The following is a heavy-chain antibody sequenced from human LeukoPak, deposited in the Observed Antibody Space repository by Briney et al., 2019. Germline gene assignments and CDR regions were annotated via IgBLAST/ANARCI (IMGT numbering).Heavy chain of an antibody. V-gene: IGHV1-8*01. Sequence: ASVKVSCKASGYTFTSYDISWVRQATGQGLEWMGWMNPNSGNTGYAQKFQGRVTMTRNTSISTAYMELSSLRSEDTAVYYCATGLTRGYYDDYWGQGTLVTVSS. J-gene: IGHJ4*02. CDR2: MNPNSGNT. CDR1: GYTFTSYD. D-gene: IGHD3-22*01. CDR3: ATGLTRGYYDDY.